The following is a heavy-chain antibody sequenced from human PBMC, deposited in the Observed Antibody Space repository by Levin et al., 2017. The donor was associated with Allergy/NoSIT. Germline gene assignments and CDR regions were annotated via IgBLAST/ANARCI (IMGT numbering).Heavy chain of an antibody. CDR1: GFTVSSNY. CDR2: IYSGGST. D-gene: IGHD1-1*01. V-gene: IGHV3-53*01. Sequence: GGSLRLSCAASGFTVSSNYMSWVRQAPGKGLEWVSVIYSGGSTYYADSVKGRFTISRDNSKNTLYLQMNSLRAEDTAVYYCARVKELERVSPYYMDVWGKGTTVTVSS. CDR3: ARVKELERVSPYYMDV. J-gene: IGHJ6*03.